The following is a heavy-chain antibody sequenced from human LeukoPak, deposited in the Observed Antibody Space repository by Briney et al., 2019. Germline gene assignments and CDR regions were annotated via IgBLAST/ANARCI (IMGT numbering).Heavy chain of an antibody. J-gene: IGHJ4*02. CDR2: FDPEDGET. CDR3: ARDRADDYDILTGYYWAHFDY. D-gene: IGHD3-9*01. Sequence: ASVKVSCKVSGYTLTELSMHWVRQAPGKGLEWMGGFDPEDGETIYAQKFQGRVTMTEDTSTDTAYMELSSLRSEDTAVYYCARDRADDYDILTGYYWAHFDYWGQGTLVTVSS. V-gene: IGHV1-24*01. CDR1: GYTLTELS.